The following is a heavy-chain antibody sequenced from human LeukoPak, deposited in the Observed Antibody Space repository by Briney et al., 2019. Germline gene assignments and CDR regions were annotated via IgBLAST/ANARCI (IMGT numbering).Heavy chain of an antibody. CDR3: ARHGAYCNGGSCTRFDP. V-gene: IGHV4-39*01. CDR1: GCSISSTSYY. D-gene: IGHD2-15*01. J-gene: IGHJ5*02. Sequence: PSETLSLTCIVSGCSISSTSYYWGSIRQPPGKVLESIGTIYYSWRTYYNAYLKSRVNIYVDKSQNQLSMKVSSVTAADMAVYSCARHGAYCNGGSCTRFDPWGQGTLVTVSS. CDR2: IYYSWRT.